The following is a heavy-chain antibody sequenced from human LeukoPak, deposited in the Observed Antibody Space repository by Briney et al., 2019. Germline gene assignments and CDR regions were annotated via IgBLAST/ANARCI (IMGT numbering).Heavy chain of an antibody. CDR3: ASQPAAADVDY. V-gene: IGHV3-7*03. J-gene: IGHJ4*02. Sequence: HSGGPLRLSCAASGFTFSSYWMTWVGRAPGKGLEWVANIKQDGSKKSYVDSVKGRLTISRDNAKNSLYLQMNSLRADDTGVYYCASQPAAADVDYWGQGTLVTVSS. D-gene: IGHD2-2*01. CDR1: GFTFSSYW. CDR2: IKQDGSKK.